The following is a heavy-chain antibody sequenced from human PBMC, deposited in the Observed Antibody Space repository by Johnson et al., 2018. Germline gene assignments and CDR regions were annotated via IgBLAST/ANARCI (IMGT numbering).Heavy chain of an antibody. CDR1: GGSMNNYY. D-gene: IGHD6-19*01. Sequence: QVQLQESGPGLVKPSETXSLTCTVSGGSMNNYYWSWIRQSPGQGRAWIGYIYYRGTITYNLSLTNLVTISVDPSKNQFSLMLNSVTAADTAVYYCARDPSLAGILPLNYYGFEVWGQGTAVTVAS. V-gene: IGHV4-59*01. CDR3: ARDPSLAGILPLNYYGFEV. J-gene: IGHJ6*02. CDR2: IYYRGTI.